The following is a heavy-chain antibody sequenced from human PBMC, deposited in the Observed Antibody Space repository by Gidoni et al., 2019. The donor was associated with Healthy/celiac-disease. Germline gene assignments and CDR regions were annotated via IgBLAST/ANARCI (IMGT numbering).Heavy chain of an antibody. CDR1: GFTFSSYS. Sequence: EVQLVESGGGLVQPGGSLRLSCAASGFTFSSYSMNWVRQAPGKGLEWVSYISSSSSTSYYADSVKGRFTISRDNAKNSLYRQMNSLRAEDTAVYYCARDSPGYSYGFDYWGQGTLVTVSS. V-gene: IGHV3-48*01. CDR2: ISSSSSTS. D-gene: IGHD5-18*01. J-gene: IGHJ4*02. CDR3: ARDSPGYSYGFDY.